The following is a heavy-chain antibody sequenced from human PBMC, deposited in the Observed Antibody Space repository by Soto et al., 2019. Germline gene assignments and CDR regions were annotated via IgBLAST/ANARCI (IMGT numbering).Heavy chain of an antibody. V-gene: IGHV1-18*01. Sequence: ASVKVSCKASGYTFTSYGISWVRQAPGQGLEWMGWISAYNGNTNYAQKLQGRVTMTTDTSTSTAYMELRSLRSDDTAVYYCSGSHSPYYFDYWGQGTLVTVSS. CDR3: SGSHSPYYFDY. CDR1: GYTFTSYG. D-gene: IGHD1-26*01. CDR2: ISAYNGNT. J-gene: IGHJ4*02.